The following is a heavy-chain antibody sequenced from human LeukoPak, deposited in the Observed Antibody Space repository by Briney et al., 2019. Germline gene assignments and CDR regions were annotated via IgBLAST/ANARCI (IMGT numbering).Heavy chain of an antibody. CDR2: ISANSGNT. V-gene: IGHV1-18*01. J-gene: IGHJ4*02. Sequence: ASVKVSCKASGYTFPTYGFTWVRQAPGQGLEWMGWISANSGNTNYAQKLQGRVTMTTDTSTGTAYMELRTLRSDDTALYYCARAGSGSGWYFDYWGQGTLVTVSS. CDR3: ARAGSGSGWYFDY. D-gene: IGHD6-19*01. CDR1: GYTFPTYG.